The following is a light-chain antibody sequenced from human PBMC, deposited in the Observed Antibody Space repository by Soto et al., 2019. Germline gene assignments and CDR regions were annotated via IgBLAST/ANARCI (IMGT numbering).Light chain of an antibody. CDR2: EGS. J-gene: IGLJ2*01. CDR1: SSDVGSYNL. V-gene: IGLV2-23*01. Sequence: QSALTQPASGSGSPGQSITISCTGTSSDVGSYNLVSWYQQHPGKAPKLMIYEGSKRPSGVSNRFSGSKSGNTASLTISGLQAEDEADYYFCSYAGSSTPQFGGGTKLTVL. CDR3: CSYAGSSTPQ.